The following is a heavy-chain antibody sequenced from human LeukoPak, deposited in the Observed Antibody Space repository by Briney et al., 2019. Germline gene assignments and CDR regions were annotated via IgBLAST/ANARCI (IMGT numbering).Heavy chain of an antibody. D-gene: IGHD3-10*01. V-gene: IGHV3-53*01. CDR1: GFTVTTNY. J-gene: IGHJ4*02. CDR3: AKVWDYGSGSYYTGSFDY. Sequence: GGSLRLSCAASGFTVTTNYMSWVRQAPGKGLECVSIIYSGGSTYYTDSVKGRFTISRDSSKNTLYLQMNSLRAEDTAVYYCAKVWDYGSGSYYTGSFDYWGQGTLVTVSS. CDR2: IYSGGST.